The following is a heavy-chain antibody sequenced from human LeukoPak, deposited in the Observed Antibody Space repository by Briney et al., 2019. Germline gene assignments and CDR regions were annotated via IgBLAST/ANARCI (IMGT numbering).Heavy chain of an antibody. CDR3: ARLIDYSSSSAGY. CDR2: IYPGDSDT. V-gene: IGHV5-51*01. CDR1: GYRFTSNW. J-gene: IGHJ4*02. Sequence: GESLKISCKGSGYRFTSNWIGWVRQLPGKGLEWMGVIYPGDSDTTYSPSFQGQVTISADKSISTAYLQWSSLKASDTAMYYCARLIDYSSSSAGYWGQGTLVTVSS. D-gene: IGHD6-6*01.